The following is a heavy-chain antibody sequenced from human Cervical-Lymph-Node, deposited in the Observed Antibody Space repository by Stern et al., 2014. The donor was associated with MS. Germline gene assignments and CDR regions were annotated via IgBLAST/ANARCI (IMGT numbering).Heavy chain of an antibody. CDR3: ARLSTVVDY. J-gene: IGHJ4*02. V-gene: IGHV4-59*08. D-gene: IGHD4-23*01. CDR1: GDSISSYY. CDR2: VYYSGTT. Sequence: QLVESGPGLVKPSETLSLTCTVSGDSISSYYWSWIRQPPGKGLEWIGHVYYSGTTYYNPSLTGRVTISVDTSKKQFFLKLNSVTAADTAVYYCARLSTVVDYWGQGTLVTVSS.